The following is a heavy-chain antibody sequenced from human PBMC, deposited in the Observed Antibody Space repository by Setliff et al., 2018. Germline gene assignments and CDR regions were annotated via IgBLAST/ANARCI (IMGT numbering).Heavy chain of an antibody. CDR2: IDGSST. J-gene: IGHJ3*02. CDR1: GFTFTTYT. V-gene: IGHV3-23*01. CDR3: AKDSTGRDAFDI. Sequence: PGGSLRLSCAASGFTFTTYTMNWIRQAPGQGLEWVSSIDGSSTSYADSVKGRFTISRDNSKSTLYLELDSLRAEDTAIYYCAKDSTGRDAFDIWGHGTMVTVSS.